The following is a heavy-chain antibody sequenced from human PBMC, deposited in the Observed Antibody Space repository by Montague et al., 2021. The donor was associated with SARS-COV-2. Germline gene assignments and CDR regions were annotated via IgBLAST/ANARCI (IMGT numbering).Heavy chain of an antibody. D-gene: IGHD3-22*01. CDR1: GGSISPYY. J-gene: IGHJ6*02. Sequence: SETLSLTCTVSGGSISPYYWSWIRQSPGKGLECIGYTSYSGSTDYNPSLKSRVTISIDTSKNQFSLNLSSVTAADTAVYYCARWGEYYDSPYYYDAMDVWGQGTTVTVSS. CDR3: ARWGEYYDSPYYYDAMDV. CDR2: TSYSGST. V-gene: IGHV4-59*12.